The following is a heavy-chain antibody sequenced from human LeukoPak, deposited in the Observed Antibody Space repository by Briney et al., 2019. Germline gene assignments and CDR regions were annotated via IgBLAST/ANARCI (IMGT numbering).Heavy chain of an antibody. CDR3: ARARWYSSVY. CDR2: TNSDGSST. J-gene: IGHJ4*02. D-gene: IGHD5-24*01. Sequence: GGSLRLSCAVSGFTFSGHWMFWVRQAPGKGLVWVSSTNSDGSSTGYTDSVKGRFTVSRDNSKNTLYLQMNSLRAEDTGVYYCARARWYSSVYWGQGTLVTVSS. V-gene: IGHV3-74*01. CDR1: GFTFSGHW.